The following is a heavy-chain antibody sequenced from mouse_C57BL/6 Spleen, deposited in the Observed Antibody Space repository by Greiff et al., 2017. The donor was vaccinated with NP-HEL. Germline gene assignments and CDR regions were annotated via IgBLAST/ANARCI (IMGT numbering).Heavy chain of an antibody. D-gene: IGHD2-1*01. J-gene: IGHJ4*01. Sequence: QVQLKESGPGLVAPSQSLSITCTVSGFSLTSYAISWVRQPPGKGLEWLGVIWPGGGTNYNSALKSRLSISKDNSKSQVFLKMNSLQTDDTARYYCASLYSMDYWGQGTSVTVSS. CDR2: IWPGGGT. CDR3: ASLYSMDY. V-gene: IGHV2-9-1*01. CDR1: GFSLTSYA.